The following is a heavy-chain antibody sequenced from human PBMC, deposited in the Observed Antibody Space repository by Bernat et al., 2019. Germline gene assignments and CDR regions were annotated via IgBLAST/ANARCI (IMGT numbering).Heavy chain of an antibody. CDR1: GFTFSSYW. J-gene: IGHJ4*02. Sequence: EVQLVESGGGLVQPGGSLRLSCAASGFTFSSYWMSWVRQAPGKGLEWVANIKQDGSEKYYVDSVKGRFTISRDNAKNSLYLQMNSPRAEDTAVYYCARGHDSSGYQLFDYWGQGTLVTVSS. CDR3: ARGHDSSGYQLFDY. V-gene: IGHV3-7*04. D-gene: IGHD3-22*01. CDR2: IKQDGSEK.